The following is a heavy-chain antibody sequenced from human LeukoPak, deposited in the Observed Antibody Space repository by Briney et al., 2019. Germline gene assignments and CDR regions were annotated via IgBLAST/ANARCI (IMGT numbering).Heavy chain of an antibody. Sequence: SQTLSLTCAISGDSVSSNSAAWNWIRQSPSRGLEWLGRTYYRSKWYNDYAVSVKSRITINPDTSKNQVSLKLNSVTPEDTAVYYCARDLLYDSSGWLGYYYYYMDVWGKGTTVTVSS. CDR3: ARDLLYDSSGWLGYYYYYMDV. CDR2: TYYRSKWYN. CDR1: GDSVSSNSAA. J-gene: IGHJ6*03. D-gene: IGHD3-22*01. V-gene: IGHV6-1*01.